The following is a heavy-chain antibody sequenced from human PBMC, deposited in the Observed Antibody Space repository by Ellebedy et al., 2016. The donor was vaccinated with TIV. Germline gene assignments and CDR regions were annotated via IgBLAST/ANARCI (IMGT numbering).Heavy chain of an antibody. D-gene: IGHD6-13*01. CDR1: GYTFTSYG. Sequence: ASVKVSCKASGYTFTSYGISWVRQAPGQGLEWMGWISAYNGNTNYAQRVQGRVTMTIDTSTSTAYMELRSLSSDDTAVYYCARDSAPGTGKFDYWGQGTLVTVSS. V-gene: IGHV1-18*04. CDR3: ARDSAPGTGKFDY. J-gene: IGHJ4*02. CDR2: ISAYNGNT.